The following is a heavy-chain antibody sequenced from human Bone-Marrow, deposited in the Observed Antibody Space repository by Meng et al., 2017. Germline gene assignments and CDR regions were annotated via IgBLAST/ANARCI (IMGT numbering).Heavy chain of an antibody. D-gene: IGHD3-16*01. CDR3: ARDGGY. Sequence: QVQLQQWGAGPLKPSVTLSLTCAVYGGSFSGYYWSWIRQPPGKGLEWLGEINHSGSTNYNPSLKSRVTISVDTSKNQFSLKLSSVTAADTAVYYCARDGGYWGQGTLVTVST. CDR2: INHSGST. V-gene: IGHV4-34*01. CDR1: GGSFSGYY. J-gene: IGHJ4*02.